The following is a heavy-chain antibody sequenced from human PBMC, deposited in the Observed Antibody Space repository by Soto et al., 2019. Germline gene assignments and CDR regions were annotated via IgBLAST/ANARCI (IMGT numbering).Heavy chain of an antibody. D-gene: IGHD3-9*01. CDR2: IYSGGST. Sequence: PGGSLRLSCADSGFTVSSNYMSWVRQAPGKGLEWVSVIYSGGSTYYADSVKGRFTISRDNSKNTLYLQMNSLRAEDTAVYYCARERGLTFFDYWGQGTLVTVSS. J-gene: IGHJ4*02. CDR3: ARERGLTFFDY. CDR1: GFTVSSNY. V-gene: IGHV3-53*01.